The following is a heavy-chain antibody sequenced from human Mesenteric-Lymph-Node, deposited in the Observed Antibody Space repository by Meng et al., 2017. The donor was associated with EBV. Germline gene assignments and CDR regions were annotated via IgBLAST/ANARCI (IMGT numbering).Heavy chain of an antibody. J-gene: IGHJ4*02. CDR1: GYTFTSHY. D-gene: IGHD2-15*01. CDR2: INPSGGSA. Sequence: QGAVVESGAEVKKPGASVKVSCKASGYTFTSHYIHWVRQAPGQGLEWMGMINPSGGSATYAQNLQGRVTMTRDTSTTTVYMELSSLKSEDTAVYYCATDGLGYCSYFDCYQPGNYWGQGTLVTVSS. V-gene: IGHV1-46*01. CDR3: ATDGLGYCSYFDCYQPGNY.